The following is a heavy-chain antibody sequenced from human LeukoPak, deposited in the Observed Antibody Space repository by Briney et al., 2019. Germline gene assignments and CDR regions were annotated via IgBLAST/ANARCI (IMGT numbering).Heavy chain of an antibody. V-gene: IGHV4-39*01. CDR3: ARYYYDSSGYFDY. CDR2: IYYSGST. CDR1: GGSISSSSYY. D-gene: IGHD3-22*01. J-gene: IGHJ4*02. Sequence: SETLSLTCTVSGGSISSSSYYWGWIRQPPGKGLEWLGSIYYSGSTYYNPSLKSRVTISVDTSKNQFSLKLSSVTAADTAVYYCARYYYDSSGYFDYWGQGTLVTVSS.